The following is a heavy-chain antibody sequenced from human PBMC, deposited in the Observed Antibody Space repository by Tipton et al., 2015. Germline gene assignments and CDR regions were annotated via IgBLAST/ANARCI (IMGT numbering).Heavy chain of an antibody. CDR2: TYYSGST. D-gene: IGHD3-10*02. CDR1: GGSVSSGSYY. CDR3: ARDDPVYYVFDY. J-gene: IGHJ4*02. V-gene: IGHV4-61*01. Sequence: TLSLTCTVSGGSVSSGSYYWGWIRQPPGKGLEWIGYTYYSGSTHYNPSLKSRVTISIDTSKNQFSLKLISVTAADTAVYYCARDDPVYYVFDYWGQGMLITVAS.